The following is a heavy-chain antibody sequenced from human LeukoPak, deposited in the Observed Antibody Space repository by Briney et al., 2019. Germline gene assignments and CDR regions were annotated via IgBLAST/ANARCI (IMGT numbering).Heavy chain of an antibody. CDR3: ARVGHRKAAAGVFDY. J-gene: IGHJ4*02. D-gene: IGHD6-13*01. Sequence: GSLRLSCAASGFTFSSYWMSWVRQTPGKGLEWIGEIYQSGSPNYNPSLKSRVTMSVDKSKNLVFLRLMSVTAADTAVYFCARVGHRKAAAGVFDYWGQGMLVTVSS. V-gene: IGHV4-4*01. CDR1: GFTFSSYW. CDR2: IYQSGSP.